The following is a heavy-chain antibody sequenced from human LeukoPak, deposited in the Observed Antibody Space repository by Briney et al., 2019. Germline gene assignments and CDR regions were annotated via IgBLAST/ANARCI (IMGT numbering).Heavy chain of an antibody. Sequence: GGSLRLSCAASGFTFSSYSMNWVRQAPGKGLEWVAVISYDGSDTYYADFVKGRFTISRDNSKSTLYLQMNSLRAEDTAVYYCAKDSSRSGFDWFDYWGQGTLVTVSS. CDR2: ISYDGSDT. V-gene: IGHV3-30*18. D-gene: IGHD5-12*01. J-gene: IGHJ4*02. CDR1: GFTFSSYS. CDR3: AKDSSRSGFDWFDY.